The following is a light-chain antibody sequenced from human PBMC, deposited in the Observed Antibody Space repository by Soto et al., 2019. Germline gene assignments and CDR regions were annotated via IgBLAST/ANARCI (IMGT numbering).Light chain of an antibody. Sequence: QSALTQPASVSGSPGQSITISCRGISSDVGGDNHVSWYQQYPGKAPKLMIYEVSDRPSGVSNRFSGSKSGNTASLTISELQAEDEADYYCSSYTSSFRRVFGTGTKVTVL. CDR3: SSYTSSFRRV. CDR2: EVS. V-gene: IGLV2-14*01. J-gene: IGLJ1*01. CDR1: SSDVGGDNH.